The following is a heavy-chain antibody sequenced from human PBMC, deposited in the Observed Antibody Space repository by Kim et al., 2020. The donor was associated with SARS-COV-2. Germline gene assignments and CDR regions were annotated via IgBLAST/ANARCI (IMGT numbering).Heavy chain of an antibody. V-gene: IGHV5-51*01. CDR2: IYPGDSDT. CDR1: GYSFTSYW. D-gene: IGHD2-2*01. Sequence: GESLKISCKGSGYSFTSYWIGWVRQMPGKGLEWMGIIYPGDSDTRYSPSFQGQVTISADKSISNAYLQWSSLKASDTAMYYCARSIVGYCSSTSCFWFDPWGQGTLVTVSS. CDR3: ARSIVGYCSSTSCFWFDP. J-gene: IGHJ5*02.